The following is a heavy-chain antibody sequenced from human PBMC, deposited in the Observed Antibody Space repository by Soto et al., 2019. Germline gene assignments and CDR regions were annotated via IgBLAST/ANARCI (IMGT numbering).Heavy chain of an antibody. V-gene: IGHV1-69*13. CDR3: ARDHIVVVTAIHDYYYGMDV. D-gene: IGHD2-21*02. Sequence: SVKVSCKASGGTFSSYAISWVQQAPGQGLEWMGGIIPIFGTANYAQKFQGRVTITADESTSTAYMELSSLRSEDTAVYYCARDHIVVVTAIHDYYYGMDVWGQGTTVTVSS. CDR1: GGTFSSYA. J-gene: IGHJ6*02. CDR2: IIPIFGTA.